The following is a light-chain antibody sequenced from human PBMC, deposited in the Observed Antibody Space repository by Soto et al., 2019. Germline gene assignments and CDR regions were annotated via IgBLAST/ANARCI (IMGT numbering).Light chain of an antibody. V-gene: IGKV3-20*01. J-gene: IGKJ1*01. CDR1: QSVAGTN. Sequence: EIVLTQSPGTLSLSPGERATLSCRASQSVAGTNLAWYQQKPGQGPRLLIYGASFRATGIPDRFSGSGSGTDFTLTISRLEPEDFAVYYCQQYDSSPRTFGHGTRVDIK. CDR3: QQYDSSPRT. CDR2: GAS.